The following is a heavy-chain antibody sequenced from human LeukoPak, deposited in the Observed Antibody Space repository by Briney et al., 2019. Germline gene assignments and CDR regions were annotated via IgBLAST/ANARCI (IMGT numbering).Heavy chain of an antibody. V-gene: IGHV1-2*02. CDR1: GYTSTGHY. J-gene: IGHJ4*02. Sequence: ASVKVSCKASGYTSTGHYMHWVRQAPGQGLEWMGWINPNDGGADFEQKFQGRVTMTRDTSISTAYMELSRLRSDDTAVYYCARASYGDYWGQGTLVTVSS. CDR2: INPNDGGA. CDR3: ARASYGDY. D-gene: IGHD4-17*01.